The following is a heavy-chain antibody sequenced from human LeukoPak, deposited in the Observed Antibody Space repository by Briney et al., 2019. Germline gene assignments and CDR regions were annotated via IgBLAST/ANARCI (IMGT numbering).Heavy chain of an antibody. CDR3: AKSGGYGLIDY. CDR2: IYSSGST. J-gene: IGHJ4*02. CDR1: GASVSGSPYY. V-gene: IGHV4-39*01. D-gene: IGHD1-26*01. Sequence: ASETLSLTCTVSGASVSGSPYYWGWIRQPPGKGLEWIGSIYSSGSTYYNASLQSRVTISIETSKNQISLRLNSVTAADTAIYYCAKSGGYGLIDYWGQGTLVTVSS.